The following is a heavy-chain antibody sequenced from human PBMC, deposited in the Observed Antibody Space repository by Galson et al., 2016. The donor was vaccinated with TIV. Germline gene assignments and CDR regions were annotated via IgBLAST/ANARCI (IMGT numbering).Heavy chain of an antibody. CDR1: GGSISNGGYY. D-gene: IGHD1-26*01. Sequence: TLSLTCNVSGGSISNGGYYWSWIRQHPGKGLEWIGNIYYSGSTDYNPSLKSRVAISVDTSKNQFSLRLSSVTAADPAMYYCARWADSGSYYEYFQHWGQGTLVTVSS. J-gene: IGHJ1*01. CDR3: ARWADSGSYYEYFQH. CDR2: IYYSGST. V-gene: IGHV4-31*03.